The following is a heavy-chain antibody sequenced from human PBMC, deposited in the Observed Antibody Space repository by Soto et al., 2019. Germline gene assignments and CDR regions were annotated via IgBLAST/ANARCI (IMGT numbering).Heavy chain of an antibody. J-gene: IGHJ6*02. Sequence: GGSLRPSCAASGFTFDVYAMYWVRQVPGRGLEWVSGISWNSGSIGYADSVKGRFTISRDNAKNSLYLQMNSLRAEDTALYYCAKDMDTAFGGMDVWGQGTTVTVSS. D-gene: IGHD5-18*01. V-gene: IGHV3-9*01. CDR1: GFTFDVYA. CDR2: ISWNSGSI. CDR3: AKDMDTAFGGMDV.